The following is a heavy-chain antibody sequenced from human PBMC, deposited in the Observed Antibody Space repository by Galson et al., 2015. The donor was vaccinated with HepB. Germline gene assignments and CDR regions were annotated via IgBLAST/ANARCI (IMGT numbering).Heavy chain of an antibody. CDR1: GFTFSNAW. V-gene: IGHV3-15*01. J-gene: IGHJ5*02. CDR3: TTGIAVAGNWFDP. D-gene: IGHD6-19*01. Sequence: SLRLSCAASGFTFSNAWMSWVRQAPGKGLEWVGRIKSKTDGGTTDYAAPVKGRFTISRDDSKNTLYLQMNSLKTEDTAVYYCTTGIAVAGNWFDPWGQGTLVTVSS. CDR2: IKSKTDGGTT.